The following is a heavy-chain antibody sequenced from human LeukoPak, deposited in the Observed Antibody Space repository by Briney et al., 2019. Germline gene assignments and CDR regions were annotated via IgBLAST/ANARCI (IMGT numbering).Heavy chain of an antibody. V-gene: IGHV4-30-4*08. CDR3: ARDQGGYDSSGYLGY. Sequence: SETLSLTCTVYGGSISSGDYYWSWIRQPPGKGLEWIGYVYYSGSTYYNPSLKSRVTISVDTSKNQFSLKLSSVTAADMAVYYCARDQGGYDSSGYLGYWGQGTLVTVSS. J-gene: IGHJ4*02. CDR2: VYYSGST. CDR1: GGSISSGDYY. D-gene: IGHD3-22*01.